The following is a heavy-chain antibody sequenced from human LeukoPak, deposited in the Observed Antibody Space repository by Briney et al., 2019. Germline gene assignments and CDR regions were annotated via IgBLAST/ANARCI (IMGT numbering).Heavy chain of an antibody. CDR2: ISAYNGNT. V-gene: IGHV1-18*01. Sequence: ASVKVSCKASGYTFTSYGIRWVRQAPGQGLEWMGWISAYNGNTNYAQKLQGRVTMTTDTSTSTAYMELRSLRSGDTAVYYCAGYYYDSSGYYVDYWGQGTLVTVSS. CDR1: GYTFTSYG. CDR3: AGYYYDSSGYYVDY. D-gene: IGHD3-22*01. J-gene: IGHJ4*02.